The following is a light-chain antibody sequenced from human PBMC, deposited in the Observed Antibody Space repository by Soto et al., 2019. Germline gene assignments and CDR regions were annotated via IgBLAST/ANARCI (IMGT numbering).Light chain of an antibody. CDR1: QSISSW. CDR2: QAS. CDR3: QQYNSYPVT. V-gene: IGKV1-5*03. J-gene: IGKJ4*01. Sequence: DIQMTQSPSTLSASVGDRVTTTCRASQSISSWLAWYQEKPGEAPKLLIYQASILESGVPSRFSGSGSGTEFTLTITSLQPDDFATYYCQQYNSYPVTFGGGTRVEIK.